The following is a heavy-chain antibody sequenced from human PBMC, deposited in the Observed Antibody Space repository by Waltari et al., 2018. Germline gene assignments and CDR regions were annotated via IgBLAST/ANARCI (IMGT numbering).Heavy chain of an antibody. J-gene: IGHJ4*02. Sequence: QVQLVQSGAEVKKPGASVKVSCKASGYTFTGYYMHWVRQAPGQGLEWMGRINPNSGGTNYAQKFQGRVTMTRDTSISTAYMELSRLRSDDTAVYDCATSPGEVSYCSGGSCWAYGDYWGQGTLVTVSS. D-gene: IGHD2-15*01. V-gene: IGHV1-2*06. CDR1: GYTFTGYY. CDR2: INPNSGGT. CDR3: ATSPGEVSYCSGGSCWAYGDY.